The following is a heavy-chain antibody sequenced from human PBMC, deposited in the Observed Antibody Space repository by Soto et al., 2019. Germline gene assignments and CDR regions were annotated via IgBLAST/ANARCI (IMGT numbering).Heavy chain of an antibody. Sequence: GGSLTLSCAASGFTFSSYGMHWVRQAPGKGLEWVAVISYDGSNKYYADSVKGRFTISRDNSKNTLYLQMNSLRAEDTAVYYCAKEGYYYDSSGYYWPGYWGQGT. V-gene: IGHV3-30*18. CDR3: AKEGYYYDSSGYYWPGY. CDR1: GFTFSSYG. CDR2: ISYDGSNK. D-gene: IGHD3-22*01. J-gene: IGHJ4*02.